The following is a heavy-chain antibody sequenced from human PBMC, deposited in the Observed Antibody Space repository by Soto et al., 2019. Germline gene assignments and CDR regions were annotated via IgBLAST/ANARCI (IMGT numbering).Heavy chain of an antibody. CDR1: VGTFNNYA. CDR3: ARNWFDP. V-gene: IGHV1-69*04. J-gene: IGHJ5*02. Sequence: SVKVSCKASVGTFNNYAISWVRQAPGQGLEWMGRIIPILGIANYAQKFQGRVTITADKSTSTAYMELSSLRSEDTAVYYCARNWFDPWGQGTLVTVSS. CDR2: IIPILGIA.